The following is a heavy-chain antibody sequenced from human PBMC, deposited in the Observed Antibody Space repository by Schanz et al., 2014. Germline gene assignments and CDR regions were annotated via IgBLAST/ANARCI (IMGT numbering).Heavy chain of an antibody. J-gene: IGHJ6*02. D-gene: IGHD6-6*01. CDR2: IEFSGGTT. CDR1: GFNFKAYA. CDR3: AKGRGGTSSEGLDQYYGMDV. Sequence: EQLVESGGGLVQPGGSLRLSCAASGFNFKAYAMSWVRQAPGKGLEWVSGIEFSGGTTYYADSVKGRFTISRDNSKNMWYRQMNSLRGEDTAVYFCAKGRGGTSSEGLDQYYGMDVWGQGTTVTVSS. V-gene: IGHV3-23*04.